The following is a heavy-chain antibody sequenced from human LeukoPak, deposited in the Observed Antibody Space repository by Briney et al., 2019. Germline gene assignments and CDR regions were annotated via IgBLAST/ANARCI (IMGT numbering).Heavy chain of an antibody. CDR1: GFTFSSYW. Sequence: TGGSLRLSCAASGFTFSSYWMYWVRQAPGKGLVWVSRINGDGSSTTYADSVQGRFTISRDNAKNTLYLQMNSLRAEDTAVYYCARESVTMVRGVIGSSRFYYYGMDVWGQGTTVTVSS. V-gene: IGHV3-74*01. J-gene: IGHJ6*02. CDR2: INGDGSST. CDR3: ARESVTMVRGVIGSSRFYYYGMDV. D-gene: IGHD3-10*01.